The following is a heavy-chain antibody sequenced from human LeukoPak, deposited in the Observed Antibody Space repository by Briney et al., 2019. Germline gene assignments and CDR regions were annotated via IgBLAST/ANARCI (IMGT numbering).Heavy chain of an antibody. CDR3: ARGGRINVMVVLQGNAIDI. Sequence: GGSLRLSCAASGFTFSSYGMHWVRQAPGKGLEWVAFIRYDGSNKYYGDSVKGRFTISRDTSKNTLFLQMNSLRTEDTAVYYRARGGRINVMVVLQGNAIDIWGQGTMVTVSS. V-gene: IGHV3-30*02. CDR1: GFTFSSYG. J-gene: IGHJ3*02. D-gene: IGHD3-22*01. CDR2: IRYDGSNK.